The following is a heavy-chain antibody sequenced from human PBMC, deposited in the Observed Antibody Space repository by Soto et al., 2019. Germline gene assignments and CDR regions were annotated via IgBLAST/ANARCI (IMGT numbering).Heavy chain of an antibody. J-gene: IGHJ6*03. V-gene: IGHV4-31*03. Sequence: PSETLSLTCTVSGGSISSGGYYWSWIRQHPGKGLEWIGYIYYSGSAYYNPSLKSRVTISVDTSKNQFSLKLSSVTAADTAVYYCAGNLLVDIVETQALYYYMDVWGKGTTVTVSS. CDR1: GGSISSGGYY. CDR3: AGNLLVDIVETQALYYYMDV. CDR2: IYYSGSA. D-gene: IGHD2-2*03.